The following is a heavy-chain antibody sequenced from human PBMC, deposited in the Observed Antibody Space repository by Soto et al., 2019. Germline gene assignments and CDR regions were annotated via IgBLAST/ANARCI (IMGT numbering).Heavy chain of an antibody. CDR2: ISGSRGTT. CDR3: ETTPYCSANRCYTYSYDMEV. Sequence: EVQLLESGGGLIQPEGSLRLSCVASGFTFSDYAMSWVRQAPGKGLEWISTISGSRGTTYYADSVKGRFTISRDNYQNTLYLDMNSLSAEDTAVYCCETTPYCSANRCYTYSYDMEVWGQWTMVTVSS. D-gene: IGHD2-15*01. V-gene: IGHV3-23*01. CDR1: GFTFSDYA. J-gene: IGHJ6*01.